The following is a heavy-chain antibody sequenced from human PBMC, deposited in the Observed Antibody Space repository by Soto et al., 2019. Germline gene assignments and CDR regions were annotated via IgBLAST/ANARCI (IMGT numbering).Heavy chain of an antibody. CDR3: ARRLRQSGNSWDSGAFVI. J-gene: IGHJ3*02. CDR2: IYWDDDK. V-gene: IGHV2-5*02. Sequence: KESAPVLVRPTETLMLTCTYSGFSLSTSGVGVGWVRQPPGKALEWLAVIYWDDDKRYMPSLQNRLTITKDTSRNQVVLAMTHMLPMDTGTYYCARRLRQSGNSWDSGAFVIWGHGTVVAVS. D-gene: IGHD1-1*01. CDR1: GFSLSTSGVG.